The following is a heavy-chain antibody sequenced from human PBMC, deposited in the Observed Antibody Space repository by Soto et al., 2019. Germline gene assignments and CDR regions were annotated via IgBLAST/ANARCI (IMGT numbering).Heavy chain of an antibody. CDR2: INPNIGVT. D-gene: IGHD6-19*01. V-gene: IGHV1-2*04. CDR1: GYTFTGYY. CDR3: ARGVSGWSPFDL. J-gene: IGHJ4*02. Sequence: AAVKVSCKAAGYTFTGYYMHWVRQAPGQGLEWMGWINPNIGVTNYAQKFQGWVTLTRDASVATAYMELNSLKSDDTAVFFCARGVSGWSPFDLWGQGTLVTVSS.